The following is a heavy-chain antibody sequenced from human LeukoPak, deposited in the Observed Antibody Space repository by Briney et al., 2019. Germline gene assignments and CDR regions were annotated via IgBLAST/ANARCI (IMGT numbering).Heavy chain of an antibody. D-gene: IGHD3-22*01. CDR1: GGSISSGSYY. CDR2: IYTSGST. CDR3: ARVTTGGYYNC. V-gene: IGHV4-61*02. Sequence: PSQTLSLICTVSGGSISSGSYYWSWIRQPAGRGLEWIGRIYTSGSTNYNPSLKSRVTISVDTSKNQFSLKLSSVTAADTAVYYCARVTTGGYYNCWGQGTLVTVSS. J-gene: IGHJ4*02.